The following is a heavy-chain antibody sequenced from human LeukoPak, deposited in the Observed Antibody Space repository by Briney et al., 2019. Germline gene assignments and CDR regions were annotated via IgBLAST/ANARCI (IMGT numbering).Heavy chain of an antibody. CDR2: FDPEDGET. CDR1: GYTLTELS. CDR3: ARRGACSGSSCNLDY. J-gene: IGHJ4*02. V-gene: IGHV1-24*01. Sequence: GASMKVSCKVSGYTLTELSMHWVRQAPGKGLEWMGGFDPEDGETIYAQKFQGRVTMTEDTSTDTAYMELSSLRSEDTAVYYCARRGACSGSSCNLDYWGQGTLVTVSS. D-gene: IGHD2-15*01.